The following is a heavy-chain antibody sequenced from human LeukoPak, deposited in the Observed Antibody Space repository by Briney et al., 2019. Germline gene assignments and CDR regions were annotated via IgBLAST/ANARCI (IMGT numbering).Heavy chain of an antibody. CDR3: ARGVAVAEPRPFDY. Sequence: SVKVSCKASGGTFSSYAISWVRQAPGQGLEWMGRIIPILGIANYAQKFQGRVTITADNSTSTAYMELSSLRSEDTAVYYCARGVAVAEPRPFDYWGQGTLVTVSS. D-gene: IGHD6-19*01. CDR2: IIPILGIA. CDR1: GGTFSSYA. V-gene: IGHV1-69*04. J-gene: IGHJ4*02.